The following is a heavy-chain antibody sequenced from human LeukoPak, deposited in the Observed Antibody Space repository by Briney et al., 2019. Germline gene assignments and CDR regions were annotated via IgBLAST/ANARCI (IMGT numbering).Heavy chain of an antibody. Sequence: SETLSLTCAVSGYSISSGYYWGWIRQPPGKGLEWIGSIYHSGSTNYNSSLKSRVTISVDTSKNQFSLKLSSVTAADTAVYYCARRIDRTDAFDIWGQGTMVTVSS. CDR3: ARRIDRTDAFDI. D-gene: IGHD2-15*01. J-gene: IGHJ3*02. CDR1: GYSISSGYY. CDR2: IYHSGST. V-gene: IGHV4-38-2*01.